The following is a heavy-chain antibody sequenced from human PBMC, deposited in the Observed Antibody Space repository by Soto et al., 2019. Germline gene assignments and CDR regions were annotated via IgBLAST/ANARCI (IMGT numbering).Heavy chain of an antibody. Sequence: GGSLRLTCAASGFSISRDYYSWVRRHPGGGLVWGSAISGGGGRTYYADSVKSRLTISIDNSINTLYLHMSSLSAEDTAVYYCAKDVLMVSFWGVIAHFDYWGQGALVTVSS. V-gene: IGHV3-23*01. CDR1: GFSISRDY. D-gene: IGHD3-16*02. J-gene: IGHJ4*02. CDR2: ISGGGGRT. CDR3: AKDVLMVSFWGVIAHFDY.